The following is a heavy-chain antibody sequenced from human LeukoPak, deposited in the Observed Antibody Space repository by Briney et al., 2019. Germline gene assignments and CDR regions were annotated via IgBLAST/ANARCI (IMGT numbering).Heavy chain of an antibody. Sequence: SVKVSCKASGGTFSSYAISWVRQAPGQGLEWMGGIIPIFGTANYAQKFQGRVTITTGESTSTAYMELSSLRSEDTAVYYCARGRDYCDSSGYYWGQGTLVTVSS. V-gene: IGHV1-69*05. J-gene: IGHJ4*02. CDR3: ARGRDYCDSSGYY. CDR2: IIPIFGTA. CDR1: GGTFSSYA. D-gene: IGHD3-22*01.